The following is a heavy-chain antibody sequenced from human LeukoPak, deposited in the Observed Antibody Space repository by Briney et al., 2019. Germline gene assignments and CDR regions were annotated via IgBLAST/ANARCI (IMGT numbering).Heavy chain of an antibody. CDR3: ATAMVRGVMGYFDY. D-gene: IGHD3-10*01. Sequence: GASVKVSCKASGGTFSSYAISWVRQAPGQGLEWMGGIIPIFGTANYAQKFQGRVTITADKSASTAYTELSSLRSEDTAVYYCATAMVRGVMGYFDYWGQGTLVTVSS. CDR1: GGTFSSYA. J-gene: IGHJ4*02. V-gene: IGHV1-69*06. CDR2: IIPIFGTA.